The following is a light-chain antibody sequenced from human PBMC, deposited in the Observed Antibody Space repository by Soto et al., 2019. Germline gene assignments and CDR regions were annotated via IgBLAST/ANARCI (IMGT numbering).Light chain of an antibody. CDR2: DVT. CDR1: SSDIGGYDY. V-gene: IGLV2-14*01. Sequence: QSVLTQPASVSGSPGQSITISCTGTSSDIGGYDYVSWYQQYPGKVPKLMIYDVTNRASGVPSRFSASKSGDTASLTISGLQAEDAADYYCSSYTSTSTIVVFGGGTKLTVL. J-gene: IGLJ2*01. CDR3: SSYTSTSTIVV.